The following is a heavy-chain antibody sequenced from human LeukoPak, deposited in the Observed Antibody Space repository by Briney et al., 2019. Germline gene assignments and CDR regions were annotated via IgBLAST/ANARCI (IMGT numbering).Heavy chain of an antibody. CDR1: GFTFDDYA. Sequence: GGSLRLSCAASGFTFDDYAMHWVRQAPGKGLEWVSGISWNGGSIGYADSVKGRFTISRDNAKNSLYLQMNSLRAEDTALYYCAKDIRGSYSNSAFDIWGQGTMVTVSS. V-gene: IGHV3-9*01. CDR2: ISWNGGSI. D-gene: IGHD4-4*01. CDR3: AKDIRGSYSNSAFDI. J-gene: IGHJ3*02.